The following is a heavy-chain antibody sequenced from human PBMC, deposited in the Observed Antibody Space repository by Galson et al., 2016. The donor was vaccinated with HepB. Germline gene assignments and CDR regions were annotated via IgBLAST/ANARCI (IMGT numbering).Heavy chain of an antibody. Sequence: SLRLSCAASGFTFSSYAMHWVRQAPGKGLEWVSGISGSGGGTYYADSVKGRFTISRDNSKNTVYLQMNSLRVEDTALYYCAKDGYFASGSALYGMDVWGQGTTVTVSS. CDR3: AKDGYFASGSALYGMDV. D-gene: IGHD3-10*01. CDR2: ISGSGGGT. CDR1: GFTFSSYA. V-gene: IGHV3-23*01. J-gene: IGHJ6*02.